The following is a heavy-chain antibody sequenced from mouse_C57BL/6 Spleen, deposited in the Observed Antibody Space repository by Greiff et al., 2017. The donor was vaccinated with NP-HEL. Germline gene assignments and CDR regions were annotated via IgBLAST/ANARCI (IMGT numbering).Heavy chain of an antibody. CDR1: GYAFSSSW. CDR2: IYPGDGDT. V-gene: IGHV1-82*01. D-gene: IGHD2-4*01. CDR3: ARDYDYCYYAMYY. Sequence: QVQLQQSGPELVKPGASVKISCKASGYAFSSSWMNWVKQRPGKGLEWIGRIYPGDGDTNNNGKFKGKATLTADKSSSTAYMQLSSLTSEDSAVYFFARDYDYCYYAMYYWGQGTSVTVSS. J-gene: IGHJ4*01.